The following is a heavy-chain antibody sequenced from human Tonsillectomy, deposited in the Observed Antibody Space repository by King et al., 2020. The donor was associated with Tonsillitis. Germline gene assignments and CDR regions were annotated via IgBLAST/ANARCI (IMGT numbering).Heavy chain of an antibody. CDR2: IKQDGSGK. CDR3: AGGGRSWYVNYFDY. CDR1: GFTFSSYW. V-gene: IGHV3-7*01. J-gene: IGHJ4*02. D-gene: IGHD6-13*01. Sequence: QLVQSGGGLVQPGGSLRLSCADSGFTFSSYWMTWVRQAPGKGLEWGANIKQDGSGKYYVDSVKGRYTISRDNAKNSLYLQMNSLRADDTAVYYCAGGGRSWYVNYFDYWGQGTLVTVSS.